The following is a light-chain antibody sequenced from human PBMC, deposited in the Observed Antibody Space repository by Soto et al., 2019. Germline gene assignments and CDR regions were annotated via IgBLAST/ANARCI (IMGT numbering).Light chain of an antibody. CDR1: QSVSSSY. Sequence: IVLTQSPCTLSLSPGERATVSCRASQSVSSSYLAWYQQKPGQAPRLLIYGASNRATGIPDRISGSGSGTDFTLTISRLEPEDFAVYYCQQYGSSPWTFGQGTKVDIK. CDR3: QQYGSSPWT. CDR2: GAS. V-gene: IGKV3-20*01. J-gene: IGKJ1*01.